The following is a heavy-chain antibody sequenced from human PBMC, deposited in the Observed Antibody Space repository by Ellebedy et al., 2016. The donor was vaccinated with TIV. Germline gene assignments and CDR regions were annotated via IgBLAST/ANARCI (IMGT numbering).Heavy chain of an antibody. CDR2: FSDDGVRT. V-gene: IGHV3-23*01. CDR1: GFNFSSYA. CDR3: TKHRPSASMDV. D-gene: IGHD6-25*01. J-gene: IGHJ6*02. Sequence: GESLKISCAASGFNFSSYAMSWIRQAPGKGPEWVSDFSDDGVRTYYADSVNGRFTISRDNSKSTLFLQMNSLGAEDAAKYYCTKHRPSASMDVWGQGTTVAVSS.